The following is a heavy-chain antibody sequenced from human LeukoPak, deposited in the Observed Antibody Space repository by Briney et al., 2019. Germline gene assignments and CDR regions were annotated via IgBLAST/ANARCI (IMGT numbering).Heavy chain of an antibody. V-gene: IGHV3-48*02. CDR3: ARGWRGVDY. J-gene: IGHJ4*02. CDR1: GFTFSSYS. CDR2: IGPTNTI. D-gene: IGHD3-10*01. Sequence: GGSLRLSCAASGFTFSSYSMNWVRQAPGEGLEWVSYIGPTNTIDYADSVKGRFTISRDNAQNSLFLQMNSLRDEDTAVYYCARGWRGVDYWGQGTLVTVSS.